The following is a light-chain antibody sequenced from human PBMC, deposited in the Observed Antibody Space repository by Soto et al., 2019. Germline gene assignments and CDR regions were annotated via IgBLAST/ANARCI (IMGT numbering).Light chain of an antibody. V-gene: IGKV3-15*01. CDR2: DAT. CDR1: QSVSTN. CDR3: QQYNTWPPLT. J-gene: IGKJ4*01. Sequence: ERVMTQSPATLSVSPGERATLSCRASQSVSTNLAWYQQKPGQAPRLLIYDATTRATGIPARFSGSGSGTEFTLTITSLQSEYFAVYYCQQYNTWPPLTFGGGTKVEIK.